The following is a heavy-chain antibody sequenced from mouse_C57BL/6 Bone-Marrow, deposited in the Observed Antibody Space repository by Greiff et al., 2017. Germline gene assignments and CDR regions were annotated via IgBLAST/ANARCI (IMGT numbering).Heavy chain of an antibody. V-gene: IGHV3-5*01. CDR2: IYYSGTI. CDR1: GISITTGNYR. J-gene: IGHJ1*03. CDR3: AREITTVVAHWYFDV. D-gene: IGHD1-1*01. Sequence: EVKLQESGPGLVKPSQTVFLTCTVTGISITTGNYRWSWIRQFPGNKLEWIGYIYYSGTITYNPSPTSRTTITRDTPKNPFFLEMNSLPAEDTATYYCAREITTVVAHWYFDVWGTGTTVTVSS.